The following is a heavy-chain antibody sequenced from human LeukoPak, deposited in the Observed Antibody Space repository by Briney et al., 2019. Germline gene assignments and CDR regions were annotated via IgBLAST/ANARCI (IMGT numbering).Heavy chain of an antibody. CDR1: GGSISSYY. CDR2: IYYSGST. V-gene: IGHV4-59*01. J-gene: IGHJ6*03. D-gene: IGHD6-6*01. Sequence: SETLSLTCTVSGGSISSYYWSWIRQPPGKGLEWIGYIYYSGSTNYNPSLKSRVTISVDTSKNQFSLKLSSVTAADTAVYYCARAEYSSSFPYYYYYYMDVWGKGTTVTVSS. CDR3: ARAEYSSSFPYYYYYYMDV.